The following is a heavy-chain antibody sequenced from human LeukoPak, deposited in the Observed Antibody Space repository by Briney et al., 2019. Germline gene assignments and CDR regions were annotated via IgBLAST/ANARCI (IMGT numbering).Heavy chain of an antibody. CDR2: IYSGGST. Sequence: GGSLRLSCAASGFTVSSNYMSWVRQAPGKGLEWVSVIYSGGSTYYADSVKGRLTISRDNAKNSLYLQMNSLRAEDTAVYYCARWGATGYGDYWGQGTLVTVSS. CDR3: ARWGATGYGDY. J-gene: IGHJ4*02. D-gene: IGHD3-9*01. V-gene: IGHV3-66*01. CDR1: GFTVSSNY.